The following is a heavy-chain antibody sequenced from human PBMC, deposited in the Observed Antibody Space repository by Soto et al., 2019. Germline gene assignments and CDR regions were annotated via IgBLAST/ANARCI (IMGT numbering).Heavy chain of an antibody. CDR1: GGTFSSYA. D-gene: IGHD3-10*01. CDR3: ARGPYYYGSAPLTGDP. Sequence: GASVKVSCKASGGTFSSYAISWVRQAPGQGLEWMGGIIPIIGTANYAQKFQGRVTMTTDTSTSTAYMELRSLRSDDTAVYYCARGPYYYGSAPLTGDPWGQGTLVTVSS. V-gene: IGHV1-69*05. J-gene: IGHJ5*02. CDR2: IIPIIGTA.